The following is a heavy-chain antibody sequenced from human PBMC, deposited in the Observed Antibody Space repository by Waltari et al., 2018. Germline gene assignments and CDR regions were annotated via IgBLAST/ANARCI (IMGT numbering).Heavy chain of an antibody. CDR1: GASISSSNY. Sequence: QVQLQESGPGLVKPSQTLSLTCAVSGASISSSNYWTWIRQPAGKGLGWIGLIYTSGGTNYHPSLKSRVTISVDAPKNQFSLKLSSVTAADTAVYYCARELGNWGQGTLVTVSA. CDR2: IYTSGGT. V-gene: IGHV4-61*02. J-gene: IGHJ4*02. CDR3: ARELGN.